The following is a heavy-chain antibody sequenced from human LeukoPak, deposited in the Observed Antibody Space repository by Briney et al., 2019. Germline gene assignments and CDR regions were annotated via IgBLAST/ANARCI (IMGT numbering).Heavy chain of an antibody. CDR2: INADGSEV. CDR3: SSLGRGRYCSDTTCSDFYFLDV. V-gene: IGHV3-7*01. CDR1: GFSFGDNW. J-gene: IGHJ6*03. Sequence: GGSLRLSCAASGFSFGDNWMTWVRQCPGKGLEWVANINADGSEVYSVDSVKGRFTISRDNAKNLLSLQMNNLKVEDTAKYFCSSLGRGRYCSDTTCSDFYFLDVWGTGTTVFVSS. D-gene: IGHD2-2*01.